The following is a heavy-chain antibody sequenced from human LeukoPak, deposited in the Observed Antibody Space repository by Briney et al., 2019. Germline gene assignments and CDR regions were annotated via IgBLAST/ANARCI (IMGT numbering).Heavy chain of an antibody. CDR3: AGSIAAAGTPIYFDY. CDR2: FDPEDGET. J-gene: IGHJ4*02. Sequence: GASVKVSCKVSGYTLTELSMHWVRQAPGKGLEWMGGFDPEDGETIYAQKFQGRVTMTEDTSTDTAYMELSSLRSEDTAVYYCAGSIAAAGTPIYFDYWGQGTLVTVSS. D-gene: IGHD6-13*01. CDR1: GYTLTELS. V-gene: IGHV1-24*01.